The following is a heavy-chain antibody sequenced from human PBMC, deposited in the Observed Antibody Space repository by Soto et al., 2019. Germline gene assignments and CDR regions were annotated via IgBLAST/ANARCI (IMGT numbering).Heavy chain of an antibody. V-gene: IGHV1-3*01. CDR1: GYTFTDYA. D-gene: IGHD6-13*01. CDR3: AAGPIPYSTTSYRSFDY. CDR2: INAGSGIT. Sequence: QVQLVQSGAEVKKPGASVKVSCKASGYTFTDYAIHWVRQAHGQWLEWMGWINAGSGITKYSQNFQGRVTITKDTPANTAFMKLSSLRSKDTAVYYCAAGPIPYSTTSYRSFDYWGQGTLVTVSS. J-gene: IGHJ4*02.